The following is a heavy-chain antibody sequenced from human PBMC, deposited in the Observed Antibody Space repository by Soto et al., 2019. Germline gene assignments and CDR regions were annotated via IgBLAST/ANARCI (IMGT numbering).Heavy chain of an antibody. Sequence: SETLSLTCTVSGGSISSSSYYWGWIRQPPGKGLEWIGSIYYSGSTYYNPSLKSRVTISVDTSKNQFSLKLISVTAADTAVYYCARMWLLGGWFDPWGQGTLVTVSS. J-gene: IGHJ5*02. CDR1: GGSISSSSYY. D-gene: IGHD3-22*01. V-gene: IGHV4-39*01. CDR2: IYYSGST. CDR3: ARMWLLGGWFDP.